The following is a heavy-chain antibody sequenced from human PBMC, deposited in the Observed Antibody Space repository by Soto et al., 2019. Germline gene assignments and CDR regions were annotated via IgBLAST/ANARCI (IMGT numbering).Heavy chain of an antibody. Sequence: PGWYLRLSCAASGFTFSSYAMHWVRQAPGKGLEWVAVISYDGSNKYYADSVKGRFTISRDNSKNTLYMQMNSMRAEDRAVYYCANMVVQHFEGWFDPWVQGT. CDR1: GFTFSSYA. J-gene: IGHJ5*02. CDR3: ANMVVQHFEGWFDP. V-gene: IGHV3-30-3*01. CDR2: ISYDGSNK. D-gene: IGHD2-21*01.